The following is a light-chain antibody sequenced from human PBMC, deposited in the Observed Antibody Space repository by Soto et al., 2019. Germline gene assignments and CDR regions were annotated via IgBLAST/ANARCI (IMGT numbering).Light chain of an antibody. CDR1: SSNIGINT. Sequence: VLTQPPSASGTPGQRVTISCSGSSSNIGINTVNWYQQVPGTAPKLLIYTDNQRPSGVPDRFSGSKSGTSASLAISGLQSEDEADYYCAAWDDSLNGLYVFGTGTKVTVL. CDR3: AAWDDSLNGLYV. J-gene: IGLJ1*01. V-gene: IGLV1-44*01. CDR2: TDN.